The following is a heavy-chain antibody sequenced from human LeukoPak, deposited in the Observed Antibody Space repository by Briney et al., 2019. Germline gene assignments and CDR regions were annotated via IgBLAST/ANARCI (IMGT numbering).Heavy chain of an antibody. D-gene: IGHD3-16*01. Sequence: GGSLRLSCAASGFTFSSYAMHWVRQAPGKGLEWVSYISISGSTIYYADSVKGRFTISRDNAKNSLYLQMNSLRVEDTAVYYCARDWGIEYYFDYWGQGTLVTVSS. CDR1: GFTFSSYA. J-gene: IGHJ4*02. CDR3: ARDWGIEYYFDY. CDR2: ISISGSTI. V-gene: IGHV3-48*04.